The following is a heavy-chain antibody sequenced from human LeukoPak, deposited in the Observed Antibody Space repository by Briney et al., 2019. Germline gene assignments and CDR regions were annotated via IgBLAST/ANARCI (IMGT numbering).Heavy chain of an antibody. V-gene: IGHV4-59*12. J-gene: IGHJ4*02. CDR2: IYYSGST. D-gene: IGHD6-19*01. CDR1: GGSITNFS. CDR3: AREVVVAGKGGFDY. Sequence: SETLSLTCTVSGGSITNFSWSWIRQPPGKGLEWIGYIYYSGSTNYNPSLKSRVTMSLDTSKNQFSLKLSSVTAADTAVYYCAREVVVAGKGGFDYWGQGTLVTVSS.